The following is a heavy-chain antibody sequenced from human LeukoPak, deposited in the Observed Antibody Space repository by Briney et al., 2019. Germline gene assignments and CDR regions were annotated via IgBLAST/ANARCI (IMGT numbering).Heavy chain of an antibody. CDR2: IGNGVSNYAT. CDR3: AANYDSWTGLNY. Sequence: GGSLRLSCAASGFTFSGSAMYWVRQASGKGLEWLGHIGNGVSNYATKYAASLRGRFTIYRDDSKDTTYLQVNSLNTEDTAVYYCAANYDSWTGLNYWGQGTLVTVSS. J-gene: IGHJ4*02. CDR1: GFTFSGSA. D-gene: IGHD3-3*01. V-gene: IGHV3-73*01.